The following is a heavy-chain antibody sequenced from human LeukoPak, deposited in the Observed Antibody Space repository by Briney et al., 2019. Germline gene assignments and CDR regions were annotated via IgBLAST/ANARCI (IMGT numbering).Heavy chain of an antibody. Sequence: GASVKVSCKASGYTFTGYYMHWVRQAPGQGLEWMGRINPNSGGTNYALKFQGRVTMTRDTSISAAYMELSRLRSDDTAVYYCARGHDDSSVSVWGQGTLVTVSS. D-gene: IGHD3-22*01. CDR1: GYTFTGYY. CDR2: INPNSGGT. CDR3: ARGHDDSSVSV. V-gene: IGHV1-2*06. J-gene: IGHJ4*02.